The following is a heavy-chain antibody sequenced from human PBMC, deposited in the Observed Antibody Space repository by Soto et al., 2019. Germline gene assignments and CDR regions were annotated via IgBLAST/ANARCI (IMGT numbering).Heavy chain of an antibody. CDR2: INHDGST. CDR3: ASARWDY. CDR1: GGSFYANY. V-gene: IGHV4-34*01. Sequence: SETLSLTCAVSGGSFYANYWCWIRQPPGKGLEWLGEINHDGSTNYSPSLKSRLSISVDTSKNQFSLRLNSVTAADTAFYYCASARWDYWGQGALVTVSS. J-gene: IGHJ4*02.